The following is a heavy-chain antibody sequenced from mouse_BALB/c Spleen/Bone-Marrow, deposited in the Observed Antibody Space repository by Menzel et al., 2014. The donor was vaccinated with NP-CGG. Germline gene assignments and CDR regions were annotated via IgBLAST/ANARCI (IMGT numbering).Heavy chain of an antibody. CDR1: GYTFTSYW. Sequence: LQESGSELVRPGASVKLSRKASGYTFTSYWIHWVEQRPGQGLEWIGNIYPGSGTINYDEKFKNKATLTVDASSSIAYMQLSSLTSEDSAVYYCRCYDYTMDYWGQGTSVTVSS. V-gene: IGHV1S22*01. J-gene: IGHJ4*01. D-gene: IGHD1-1*01. CDR2: IYPGSGTI. CDR3: RCYDYTMDY.